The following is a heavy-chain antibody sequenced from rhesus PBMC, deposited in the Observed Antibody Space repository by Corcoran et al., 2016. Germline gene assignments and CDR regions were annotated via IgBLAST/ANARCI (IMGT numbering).Heavy chain of an antibody. Sequence: QVQLQESGPGLVKPSETLSLTCAVSGGSISGYYYWSWIRQPPGKGLEWIGSISGSGGSNYLNPSLKRRCTLSVDTSKNQFSLKLSSVTAADTAVYYCASDSYSGSYYHFDYWGQGVLVTVSS. J-gene: IGHJ4*01. D-gene: IGHD3-16*01. CDR1: GGSISGYYY. V-gene: IGHV4S14*01. CDR3: ASDSYSGSYYHFDY. CDR2: ISGSGGSN.